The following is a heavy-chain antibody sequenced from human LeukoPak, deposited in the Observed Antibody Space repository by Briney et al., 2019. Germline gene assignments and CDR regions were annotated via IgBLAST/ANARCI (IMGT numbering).Heavy chain of an antibody. CDR1: GYSFTSYA. CDR2: INVDSGNT. J-gene: IGHJ4*02. V-gene: IGHV1-3*01. Sequence: ASVKVSFKASGYSFTSYAMHWVRQALGQRPEWMGWINVDSGNTKYSEKFQDRVTITRDTSAGTAYVELSRLSSEDTAIYYCARDHRANGNFVSATTFDFWGQGTLVTVSS. D-gene: IGHD2/OR15-2a*01. CDR3: ARDHRANGNFVSATTFDF.